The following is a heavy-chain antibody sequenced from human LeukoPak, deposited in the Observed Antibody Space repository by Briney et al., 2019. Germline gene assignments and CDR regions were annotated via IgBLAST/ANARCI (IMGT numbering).Heavy chain of an antibody. D-gene: IGHD3-22*01. CDR3: ARHDNRGYYSLQS. V-gene: IGHV4-59*08. CDR2: GHYTGNS. J-gene: IGHJ5*02. CDR1: GASISSFY. Sequence: SQTLSLTCTVSGASISSFYWSWIRLPPGKGLEWIGFGHYTGNSNYNPSLRSRVTISVDTSKNQFSLRLSSVTAADTAVYYCARHDNRGYYSLQSWGQGALVAVSS.